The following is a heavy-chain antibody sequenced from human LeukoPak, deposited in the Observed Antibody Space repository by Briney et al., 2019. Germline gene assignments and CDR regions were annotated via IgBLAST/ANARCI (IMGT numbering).Heavy chain of an antibody. D-gene: IGHD3-10*01. J-gene: IGHJ4*02. CDR3: AKDRGFGEYFPFFY. CDR1: GFTFSTYA. CDR2: VSGSGGST. Sequence: GGSLRLSCTASGFTFSTYAMSWVRQTPEKGLEWVSAVSGSGGSTYYADSVKGRYTISRDNSKNTLYLQMNSLRAEDTAVYYCAKDRGFGEYFPFFYWGQGTLVTVSS. V-gene: IGHV3-23*01.